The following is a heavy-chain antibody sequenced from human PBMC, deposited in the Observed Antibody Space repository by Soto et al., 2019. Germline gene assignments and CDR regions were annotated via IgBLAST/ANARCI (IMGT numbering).Heavy chain of an antibody. J-gene: IGHJ4*02. D-gene: IGHD6-13*01. CDR3: ARGRKVYSSTWFVD. CDR2: INHSGST. CDR1: GGSFSGYP. V-gene: IGHV4-34*01. Sequence: SAPLSITCAVYGGSFSGYPWSWIRQPPGKGLEWIGEINHSGSTNYNPSFKTRVTISVDTSKNQFSLKLSSVTAADTAVYYCARGRKVYSSTWFVDWGQGTLVTVSS.